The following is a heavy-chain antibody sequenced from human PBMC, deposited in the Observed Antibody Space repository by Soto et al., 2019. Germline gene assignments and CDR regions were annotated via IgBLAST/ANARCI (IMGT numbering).Heavy chain of an antibody. CDR2: MNPNSGNT. CDR3: ARGQRLRGYSYGAYYFDY. CDR1: GYTFTSYD. D-gene: IGHD5-18*01. V-gene: IGHV1-8*01. J-gene: IGHJ4*02. Sequence: ASVKVSCKASGYTFTSYDINWVRQATGQGLEWMGWMNPNSGNTGYAQKFQGRVTMTRNTSISTAYMELSSLRSEDTAVYYCARGQRLRGYSYGAYYFDYWGQGTLVTVSS.